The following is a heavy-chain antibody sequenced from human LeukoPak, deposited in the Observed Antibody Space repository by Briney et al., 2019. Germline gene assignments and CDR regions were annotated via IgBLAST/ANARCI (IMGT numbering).Heavy chain of an antibody. D-gene: IGHD4/OR15-4a*01. CDR2: ISYDGSNK. Sequence: PGGSLRLSCAASGFTFSSYALHWVRQAPGKGLEWVAVISYDGSNKYVDSVKGRFTISRDNSKNTLYLQMNSLRAEDTAIYYCARAAANPDFDYWGQGTLVTVSS. V-gene: IGHV3-30*04. CDR1: GFTFSSYA. CDR3: ARAAANPDFDY. J-gene: IGHJ4*02.